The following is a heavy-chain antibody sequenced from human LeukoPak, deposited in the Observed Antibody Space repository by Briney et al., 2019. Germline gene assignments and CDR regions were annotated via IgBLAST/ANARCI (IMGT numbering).Heavy chain of an antibody. V-gene: IGHV4-39*07. Sequence: SETLSLTCTVSGGSISSSSYYWGWTRQPPGKGLEWIGSIYHSGSTYYNPSLKSRVTISVDTSKNQFSLKLSSVTAADTAVYYYARDQLEWCSSTSCAGAFDIWGQGTMVTVSS. CDR3: ARDQLEWCSSTSCAGAFDI. J-gene: IGHJ3*02. CDR2: IYHSGST. D-gene: IGHD2-2*01. CDR1: GGSISSSSYY.